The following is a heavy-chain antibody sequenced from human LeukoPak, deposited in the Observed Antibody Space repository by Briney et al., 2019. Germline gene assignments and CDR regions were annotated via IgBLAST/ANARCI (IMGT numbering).Heavy chain of an antibody. D-gene: IGHD6-19*01. Sequence: GGSLRLSCAASGFTFSNSAMSWVRQAPGKGLEWVSTLSVSGITTYYADAVKGRFTISRDNSKNTLSMQMNSLRAEDTAVYYCAKGIYSSGWSYFDYWGHGTLVTVSS. CDR1: GFTFSNSA. CDR3: AKGIYSSGWSYFDY. V-gene: IGHV3-23*01. CDR2: LSVSGITT. J-gene: IGHJ4*01.